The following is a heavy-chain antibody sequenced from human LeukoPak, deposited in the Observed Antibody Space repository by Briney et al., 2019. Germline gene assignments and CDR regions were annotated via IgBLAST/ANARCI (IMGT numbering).Heavy chain of an antibody. CDR2: IRSKAYGGTT. CDR3: TRDILRDYDYVWGSYRYIGDDY. V-gene: IGHV3-49*04. CDR1: GFTFGDYA. J-gene: IGHJ4*02. D-gene: IGHD3-16*02. Sequence: GGSLRLSCTASGFTFGDYAMSWVRQAPGKGLEWVGFIRSKAYGGTTEYAASVKGRFTISRDDSKSIAYLQMNSLKTEDTAVYYCTRDILRDYDYVWGSYRYIGDDYWGQGTLVTVSS.